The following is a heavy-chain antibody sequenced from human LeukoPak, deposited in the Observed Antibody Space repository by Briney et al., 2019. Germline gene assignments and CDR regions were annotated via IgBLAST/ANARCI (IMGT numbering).Heavy chain of an antibody. CDR1: GGSFSGYY. CDR2: INHSRST. Sequence: PSETLSLTCAVYGGSFSGYYWSWIRQPPGKGLEWIGEINHSRSTNYNPSLKSRVTISVDTSKNQFSLKLSSVTAADTAVYYCARRRGYCSSTSCYGAFDIWGQGTMVTVSS. J-gene: IGHJ3*02. D-gene: IGHD2-2*03. V-gene: IGHV4-34*01. CDR3: ARRRGYCSSTSCYGAFDI.